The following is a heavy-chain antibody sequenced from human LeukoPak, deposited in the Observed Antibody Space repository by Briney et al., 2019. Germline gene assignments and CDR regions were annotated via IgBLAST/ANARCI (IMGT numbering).Heavy chain of an antibody. CDR1: GPPPRNYY. V-gene: IGHV4-59*01. CDR3: ARTAYARFFDL. D-gene: IGHD2-21*01. J-gene: IGHJ2*01. Sequence: SETLSLTCTVSGPPPRNYYWSWIRHPPGKGLEWIGHIYYSGSTNYNPSLQSRVTISIDTSKNQCSLKLSSVTAADTAVYYCARTAYARFFDLWGRGTLVTVSS. CDR2: IYYSGST.